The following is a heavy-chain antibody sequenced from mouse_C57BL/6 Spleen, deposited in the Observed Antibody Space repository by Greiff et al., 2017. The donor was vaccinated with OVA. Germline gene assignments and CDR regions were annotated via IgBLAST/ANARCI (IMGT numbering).Heavy chain of an antibody. CDR2: INPSNGGT. D-gene: IGHD2-4*01. J-gene: IGHJ3*01. CDR3: AIGLGDYEAWFAY. Sequence: QVQLQQPGTELVKPGASVKLSCKASGYTFTSYWMHWVKQRPGQGLEWIGNINPSNGGTNYNEKFKSQATLTVDKSSSTAYMQLSSLTSEDSAVYYGAIGLGDYEAWFAYWGQGTLVTVSA. V-gene: IGHV1-53*01. CDR1: GYTFTSYW.